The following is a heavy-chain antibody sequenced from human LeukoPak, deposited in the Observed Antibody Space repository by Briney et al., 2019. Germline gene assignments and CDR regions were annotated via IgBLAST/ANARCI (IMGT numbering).Heavy chain of an antibody. V-gene: IGHV3-21*01. CDR2: ISSSSSYI. J-gene: IGHJ3*02. CDR1: GFTFSSYS. D-gene: IGHD3/OR15-3a*01. Sequence: GGSLRLSCAASGFTFSSYSMNWVRQAPGKGLEWVSSISSSSSYIYYADSVKGRFTISRDNAKNSLYLQMNSLRAEDTAVYYCARWGLGDAFDIWGQGTMVTVSS. CDR3: ARWGLGDAFDI.